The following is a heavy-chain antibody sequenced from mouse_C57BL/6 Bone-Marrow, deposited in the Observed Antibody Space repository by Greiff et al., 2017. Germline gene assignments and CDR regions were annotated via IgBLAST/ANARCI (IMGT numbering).Heavy chain of an antibody. CDR3: ARGGSHRDY. CDR2: IDPSDSYT. J-gene: IGHJ4*01. V-gene: IGHV1-59*01. D-gene: IGHD1-1*01. Sequence: VKLQQPGAELVRPGTSVKLSCKASGYTFTSYWMHWVKQRPGQGLEWIGVIDPSDSYTNYNQKFKGKATLTVDTSSSTAYMQLSSLTSEDSAVYYCARGGSHRDYWGQGTSVTVSS. CDR1: GYTFTSYW.